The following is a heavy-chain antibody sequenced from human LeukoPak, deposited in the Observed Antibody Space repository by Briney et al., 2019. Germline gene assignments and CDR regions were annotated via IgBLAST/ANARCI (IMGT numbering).Heavy chain of an antibody. D-gene: IGHD3-9*01. CDR2: IYYSGST. J-gene: IGHJ4*02. V-gene: IGHV4-59*01. Sequence: PSETLSLTCTVYGGSISSYYWSWIRQPPGKGLEWIGYIYYSGSTNYNPSLKSRVTISVDTSKNQFSLKLSSVTAADTAVYYCARAKGPYYDILTGYPGVPYYFDYWGQGTLVTVSS. CDR1: GGSISSYY. CDR3: ARAKGPYYDILTGYPGVPYYFDY.